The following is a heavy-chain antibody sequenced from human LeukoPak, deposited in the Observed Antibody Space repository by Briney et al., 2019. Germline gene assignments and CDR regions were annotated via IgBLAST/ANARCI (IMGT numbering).Heavy chain of an antibody. CDR1: GGSFSGYY. CDR2: INHSGST. Sequence: SETLSLTCAVYGGSFSGYYWSWIRQPPGKGLEWIGEINHSGSTNYNPSLKSRVTISVDTSKNQFSLKLSSVTAADTAVYYCASFPYNSGGYYLWGQGTLVTVSS. D-gene: IGHD3-22*01. CDR3: ASFPYNSGGYYL. V-gene: IGHV4-34*01. J-gene: IGHJ5*02.